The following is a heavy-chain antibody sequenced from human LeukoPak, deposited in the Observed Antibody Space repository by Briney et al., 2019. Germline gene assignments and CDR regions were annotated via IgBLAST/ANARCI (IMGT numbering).Heavy chain of an antibody. CDR3: AKGVSSWYPPHFDY. V-gene: IGHV3-30*18. CDR1: GFTFTTYG. Sequence: TSVRLSCAASGFTFTTYGMHWVGQSPGKGLEWVALITYDGYYKYYSDSVKGRFTISSDTSKNTLYPQMNSLRAEDTAVYYCAKGVSSWYPPHFDYWGQGTLITVSS. J-gene: IGHJ4*02. CDR2: ITYDGYYK. D-gene: IGHD6-13*01.